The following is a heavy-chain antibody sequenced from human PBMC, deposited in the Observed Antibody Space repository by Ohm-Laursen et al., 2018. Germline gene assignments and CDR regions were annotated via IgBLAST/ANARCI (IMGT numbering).Heavy chain of an antibody. CDR3: ARRGRASSTSRNYYGMDV. J-gene: IGHJ6*02. V-gene: IGHV3-33*01. CDR2: IWYDGSNK. CDR1: GFTFGSYG. Sequence: SLRLSCTASGFTFGSYGMHWVRQAPGKGLEWVAVIWYDGSNKYYADPVKGRFTISRDNSKNTLYLQMNSLRAEDTAVYYCARRGRASSTSRNYYGMDVWGQGTTVTVSS. D-gene: IGHD2-2*01.